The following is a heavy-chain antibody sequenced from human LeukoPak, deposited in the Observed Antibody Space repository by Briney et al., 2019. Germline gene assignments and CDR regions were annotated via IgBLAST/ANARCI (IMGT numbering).Heavy chain of an antibody. CDR1: GFTFSSYA. V-gene: IGHV4-34*01. Sequence: GSLRLSCAASGFTFSSYARSWIRQPPGKGLEWIGEINHSGSTNYNPSLKSRVTISVDTSKNQFSLKLSSVTAADTAVYYCASYVWGSYRWGRKFGYFDYWGQGTLVTVSS. J-gene: IGHJ4*02. CDR2: INHSGST. CDR3: ASYVWGSYRWGRKFGYFDY. D-gene: IGHD3-16*02.